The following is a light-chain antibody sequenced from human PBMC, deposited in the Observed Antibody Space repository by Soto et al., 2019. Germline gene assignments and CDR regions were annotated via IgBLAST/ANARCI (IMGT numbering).Light chain of an antibody. V-gene: IGKV3-20*01. CDR2: GAS. J-gene: IGKJ1*01. CDR1: QSVNYN. CDR3: QHYGSFAT. Sequence: DIVMTQSPATLSVSPGERATLSCRASQSVNYNLAWYQQKPGQAPRLLIYGASSRATGIPDRFSGGASGADFTLTISRLEPEDFAVYYCQHYGSFATFGQGTKVDIK.